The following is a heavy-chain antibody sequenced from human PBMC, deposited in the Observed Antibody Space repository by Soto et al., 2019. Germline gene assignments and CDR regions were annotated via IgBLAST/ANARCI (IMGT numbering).Heavy chain of an antibody. CDR2: INPNSGGT. CDR1: GYTFTGYY. Sequence: ASVKVSCKASGYTFTGYYMHWVRQAPGQGLEWMGWINPNSGGTNYAQKFQGWVTMTRDTSISTAYMELSRLRSDDTAVYYCATAVPYGDYVPAGYYYGMDVWGQGTTVTVSS. CDR3: ATAVPYGDYVPAGYYYGMDV. V-gene: IGHV1-2*04. D-gene: IGHD4-17*01. J-gene: IGHJ6*02.